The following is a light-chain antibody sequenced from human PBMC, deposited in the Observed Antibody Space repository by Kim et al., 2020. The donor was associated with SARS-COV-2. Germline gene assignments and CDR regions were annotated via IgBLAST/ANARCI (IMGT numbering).Light chain of an antibody. V-gene: IGKV3-20*01. Sequence: EIVLTQSPGTLSLSPGERATLSCRASQSVSSSYLAWYQQKPGQAPRLLIYGASSRATGIPDRFSGSGSGTDFTLTISRLEPEDFAVYYCQQYCSSPPVTFGGGTKVDIK. CDR1: QSVSSSY. J-gene: IGKJ4*01. CDR2: GAS. CDR3: QQYCSSPPVT.